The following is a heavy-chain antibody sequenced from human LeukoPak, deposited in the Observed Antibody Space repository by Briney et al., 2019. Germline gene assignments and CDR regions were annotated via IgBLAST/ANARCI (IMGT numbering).Heavy chain of an antibody. CDR1: GFTFSSYS. D-gene: IGHD5-24*01. J-gene: IGHJ4*02. Sequence: GGSLRLSCAASGFTFSSYSMNWVRQAPGKWLEWVSSISSSISYIYYSDSVKGRFTSCRDNAKNSLYLQMNSLRAEDTAVYYCARDSEVDGRYYFDYWGQGTLVTVSS. CDR2: ISSSISYI. V-gene: IGHV3-21*01. CDR3: ARDSEVDGRYYFDY.